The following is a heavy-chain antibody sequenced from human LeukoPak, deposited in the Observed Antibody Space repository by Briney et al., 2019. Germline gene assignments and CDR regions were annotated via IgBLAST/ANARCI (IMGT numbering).Heavy chain of an antibody. Sequence: GGSLRLSCAASGFTFSSYAMSWVRQAPGKGLEWVSAISGSGGSTYYADSVKGRFTISRDNSKNTLYLQMNSLRAEDTAVYYCAKDERASRPPTSPHFDYWGQGTLVAVSS. CDR1: GFTFSSYA. CDR2: ISGSGGST. D-gene: IGHD2/OR15-2a*01. J-gene: IGHJ4*02. CDR3: AKDERASRPPTSPHFDY. V-gene: IGHV3-23*01.